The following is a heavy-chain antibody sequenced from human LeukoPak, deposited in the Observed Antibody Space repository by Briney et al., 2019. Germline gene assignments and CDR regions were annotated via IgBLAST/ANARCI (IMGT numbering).Heavy chain of an antibody. CDR2: ISGHTGDT. J-gene: IGHJ4*02. D-gene: IGHD3-22*01. V-gene: IGHV3-23*01. CDR1: GFTFSSYA. Sequence: GGSLRLSCAASGFTFSSYAMSWVRQVPGKGLEWVSSISGHTGDTYYADSVKGRFTISRDNSKNTLYLQMNSLRAEDTAVYYCAKDPRTYNYDSSYYTGWGQGTLVTVSS. CDR3: AKDPRTYNYDSSYYTG.